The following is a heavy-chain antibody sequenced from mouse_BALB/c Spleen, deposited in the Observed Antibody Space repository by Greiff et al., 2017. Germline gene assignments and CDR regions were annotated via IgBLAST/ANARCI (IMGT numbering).Heavy chain of an antibody. CDR1: GFSLTGYG. CDR3: ARDERVSSYTFAY. D-gene: IGHD1-1*01. J-gene: IGHJ3*01. Sequence: QVQLQQSGPGLVAPSQSLSITCTVSGFSLTGYGVNWVRQPPGKGLEWLGMIWGDGSTDYNSALKSRLSISKDNSKSQVFLKMNSLQTDDTARYYCARDERVSSYTFAYWGQGTLVTVSA. V-gene: IGHV2-6-7*01. CDR2: IWGDGST.